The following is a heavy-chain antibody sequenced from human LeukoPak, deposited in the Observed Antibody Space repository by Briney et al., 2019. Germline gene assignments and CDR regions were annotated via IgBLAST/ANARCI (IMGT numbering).Heavy chain of an antibody. Sequence: NPSETLSLTCAVYGGSFSGYFSTWIRQPPGKGLEWIGEINHSGRTNYNPSLKRRVTMSLDTSNNQFSLQLSSVTAADAAVYYCARGWPRGNDPTKKVYHYYGLDVWGKGTAVTVSS. D-gene: IGHD2-8*01. V-gene: IGHV4-34*01. CDR1: GGSFSGYF. CDR3: ARGWPRGNDPTKKVYHYYGLDV. J-gene: IGHJ6*04. CDR2: INHSGRT.